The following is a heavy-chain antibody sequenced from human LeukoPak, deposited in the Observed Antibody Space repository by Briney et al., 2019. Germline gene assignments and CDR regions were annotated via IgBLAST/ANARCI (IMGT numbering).Heavy chain of an antibody. CDR2: IYYSGST. V-gene: IGHV4-39*01. J-gene: IGHJ2*01. D-gene: IGHD3-10*01. Sequence: PSETLSLTCTVSGGSISSSSYYWGWIRQPPGKGLEWIGSIYYSGSTYYNPSLKSRVTISVDTSKNQFSLKLSSVTAADTAVYYCARRTYYYGSGSYRDWYFDLWGRGTLVTVSS. CDR1: GGSISSSSYY. CDR3: ARRTYYYGSGSYRDWYFDL.